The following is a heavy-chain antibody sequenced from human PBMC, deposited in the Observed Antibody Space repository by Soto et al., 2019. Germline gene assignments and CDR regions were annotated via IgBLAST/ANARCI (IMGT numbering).Heavy chain of an antibody. CDR1: GGSFSGYY. J-gene: IGHJ6*02. V-gene: IGHV4-34*01. Sequence: QVQLQQWGAGLLKPSETLSLTCAVYGGSFSGYYWSWIRQPPGKGLEWIGEINHSGSTNYNPSLKSRVTISVDTSKNQFSLKLSSVTAADTAVYYCAREGSGSYPTRYYYYGMDVWGQGTTVTVSS. CDR3: AREGSGSYPTRYYYYGMDV. CDR2: INHSGST. D-gene: IGHD1-26*01.